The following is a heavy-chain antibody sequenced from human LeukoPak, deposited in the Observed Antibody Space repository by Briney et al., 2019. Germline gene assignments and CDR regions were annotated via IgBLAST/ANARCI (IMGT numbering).Heavy chain of an antibody. Sequence: SGALSLTRMVSVASLSSYHWGGVRPPAREGRGWGGRIYISGSTNYNPSLKSRVTLSLDTSKNQFSLNLSSVTAADTAVYYCARDPFGDFHFDPWGQGTLVTVSS. CDR1: VASLSSYH. CDR2: IYISGST. D-gene: IGHD3-16*01. CDR3: ARDPFGDFHFDP. V-gene: IGHV4-4*07. J-gene: IGHJ5*02.